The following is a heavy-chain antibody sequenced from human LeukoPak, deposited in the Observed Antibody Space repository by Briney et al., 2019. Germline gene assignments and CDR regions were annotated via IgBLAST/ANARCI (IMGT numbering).Heavy chain of an antibody. J-gene: IGHJ4*02. Sequence: PGGSLRLSCAASGFTFSDYYMSWIRQAPGKGMEWISYISSSSSYTNYVDSVKGRFTISRDNAKNSLYLQMNSLRAEDTAVYYCARDTFTDYWGQGTLVTVSS. CDR3: ARDTFTDY. V-gene: IGHV3-11*05. CDR1: GFTFSDYY. CDR2: ISSSSSYT.